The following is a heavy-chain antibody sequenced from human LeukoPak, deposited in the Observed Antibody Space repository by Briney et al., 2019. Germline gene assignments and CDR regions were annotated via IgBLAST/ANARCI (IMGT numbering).Heavy chain of an antibody. V-gene: IGHV5-51*01. D-gene: IGHD4/OR15-4a*01. CDR1: GYSFANNW. Sequence: GESLKISCKGSGYSFANNWIAWVRQMPGKGLEWMGIIYPGDSDTRYSPSFQGQVTISADKSISTAYLQWSSLKASDTAMYYCATMVMTTRAFDYWGQGTLVTVSS. CDR2: IYPGDSDT. CDR3: ATMVMTTRAFDY. J-gene: IGHJ4*02.